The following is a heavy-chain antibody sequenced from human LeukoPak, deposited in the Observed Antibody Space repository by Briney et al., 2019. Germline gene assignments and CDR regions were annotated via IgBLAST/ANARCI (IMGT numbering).Heavy chain of an antibody. J-gene: IGHJ4*02. D-gene: IGHD4-17*01. V-gene: IGHV3-23*01. Sequence: GGSPRLSCAASGFTFSNYAMTWFRQAPEKGLEWVSAINTGGGDTYYPDYAKGRFTISRDNSKNTVYLQMNNLRVEDSAIYYCAKELRYGDFSSDYWGQGTLVSVSS. CDR2: INTGGGDT. CDR1: GFTFSNYA. CDR3: AKELRYGDFSSDY.